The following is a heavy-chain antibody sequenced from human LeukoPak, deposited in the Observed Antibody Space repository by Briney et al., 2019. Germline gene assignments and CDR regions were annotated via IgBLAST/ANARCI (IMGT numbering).Heavy chain of an antibody. J-gene: IGHJ4*02. Sequence: GGSLRLSCAASGFTVSSNYLSWVRQAPGKGLEWVSVIYTDGTTYYADSVKGRFTISRDNSKNTLYLQINSLRAEDTAVYYCARTGSYYAIDYWGQGTLVTVSS. V-gene: IGHV3-66*01. CDR1: GFTVSSNY. CDR3: ARTGSYYAIDY. CDR2: IYTDGTT. D-gene: IGHD1-26*01.